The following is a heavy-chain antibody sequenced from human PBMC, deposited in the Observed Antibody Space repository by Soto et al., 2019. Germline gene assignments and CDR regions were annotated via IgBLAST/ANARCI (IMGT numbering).Heavy chain of an antibody. CDR1: GYTFSDYY. CDR2: IDTSSTKI. CDR3: ASHYDMWSGYLSPVDY. V-gene: IGHV3-11*01. D-gene: IGHD3-3*01. J-gene: IGHJ4*02. Sequence: QVQLVESGGDLVKRGGSLRLSCAASGYTFSDYYMSWIRQAPGKGLEWISYIDTSSTKIYYADSVKVRFTISRDNAKNSLYLEMNSRRDEDTAVYYCASHYDMWSGYLSPVDYWGQGALVTVSS.